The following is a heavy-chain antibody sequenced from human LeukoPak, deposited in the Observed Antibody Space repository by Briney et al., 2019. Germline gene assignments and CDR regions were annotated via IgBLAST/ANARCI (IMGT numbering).Heavy chain of an antibody. CDR3: ATYRQVLLPFES. CDR2: IFPSGGEI. Sequence: PGGSLRLSCAASGFTFSTFAMIWVRQPPGKGLEWVSGIFPSGGEIHYADSVRGRFTISRDNSKSTLSLQMNSLRAEDTAIYYCATYRQVLLPFESWGQGTLVTVSS. CDR1: GFTFSTFA. D-gene: IGHD2-8*02. V-gene: IGHV3-23*01. J-gene: IGHJ4*02.